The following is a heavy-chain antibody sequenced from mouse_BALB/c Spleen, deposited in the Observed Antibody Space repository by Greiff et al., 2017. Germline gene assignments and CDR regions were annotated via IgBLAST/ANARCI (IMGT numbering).Heavy chain of an antibody. V-gene: IGHV5-9-4*01. CDR1: GFTFSSYA. CDR3: ASLDENGFAY. CDR2: ISSGGSYT. J-gene: IGHJ3*01. Sequence: EVKLMESGGGLVKPGGSLKLSCAASGFTFSSYAMSWVRQSPEKRLEWVAEISSGGSYTYYPDTVTGRFTISRDNAKNTLYLEMSSLRSEDTAMYYCASLDENGFAYWGQGTLVTVSA.